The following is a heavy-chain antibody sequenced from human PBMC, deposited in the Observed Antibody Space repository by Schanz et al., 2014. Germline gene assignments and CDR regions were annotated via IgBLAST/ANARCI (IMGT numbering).Heavy chain of an antibody. V-gene: IGHV3-48*01. CDR3: ARDRRNADLDY. J-gene: IGHJ4*02. D-gene: IGHD1-1*01. CDR2: ISSSSTPI. CDR1: GFTFSDYS. Sequence: EVQLVESGGGWVQPGGSLRLSCAASGFTFSDYSMNWVRQAPGKGPEWVSYISSSSTPIYYADSVKGRFTISRDNAKNSLYLEMNSLRAEDTALYYCARDRRNADLDYWGQGTLVTVSS.